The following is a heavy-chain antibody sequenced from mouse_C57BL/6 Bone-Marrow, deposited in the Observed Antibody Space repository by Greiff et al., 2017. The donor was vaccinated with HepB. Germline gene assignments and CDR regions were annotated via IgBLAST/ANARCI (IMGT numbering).Heavy chain of an antibody. Sequence: EVQLQQSGGGLVQPGGSLKLSCAASGFTFSDYGMAWVRQAPRKGPEWVAFISNLAYSIYYADTVTGRFTISRENAKNTLYLEMSSLRSEDTAMYDCARRRGYYAMDDWGQGTSVTVSS. CDR1: GFTFSDYG. V-gene: IGHV5-15*01. CDR3: ARRRGYYAMDD. J-gene: IGHJ4*01. CDR2: ISNLAYSI.